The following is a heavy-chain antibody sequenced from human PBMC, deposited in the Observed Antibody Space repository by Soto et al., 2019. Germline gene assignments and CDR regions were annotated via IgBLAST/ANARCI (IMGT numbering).Heavy chain of an antibody. Sequence: GGSVKVSFKACGGPFSSYAISLVRQAPGQGLEWMGGIIPIFGTANYAQKFQGRVTITADESTSTAYMDLSSLRSEDTAVYYCARYSGSYNDYYYYYGMDVWGQGTPVTVSS. CDR3: ARYSGSYNDYYYYYGMDV. CDR2: IIPIFGTA. CDR1: GGPFSSYA. J-gene: IGHJ6*02. V-gene: IGHV1-69*13. D-gene: IGHD1-26*01.